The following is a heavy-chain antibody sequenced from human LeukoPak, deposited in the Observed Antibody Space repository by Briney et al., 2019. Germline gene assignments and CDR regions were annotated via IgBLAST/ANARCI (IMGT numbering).Heavy chain of an antibody. CDR2: ISGSSSTI. J-gene: IGHJ4*02. CDR1: GFTFSSYS. Sequence: GGSLRLSCAASGFTFSSYSMNWVRQCPGKGLEWGSYISGSSSTIYYADSVKGRFTISRDNGKNTLYLQMNSLRAEDTAVYYCARGSTYYDSSGQVPFDYWGQGTLVTVSS. V-gene: IGHV3-48*01. D-gene: IGHD3-22*01. CDR3: ARGSTYYDSSGQVPFDY.